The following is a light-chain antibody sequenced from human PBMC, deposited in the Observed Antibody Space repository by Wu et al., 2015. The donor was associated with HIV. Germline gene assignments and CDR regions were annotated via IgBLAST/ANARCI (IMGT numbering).Light chain of an antibody. CDR1: QSVSSY. J-gene: IGKJ1*01. V-gene: IGKV3-11*01. CDR3: QQRSNWPWT. Sequence: EIVLTQSPATLSLSPGKRATLSCRASQSVSSYLAWYQQKPGQAPRLLIYDASKRATGIPARFSAGGSGTDFTLTISSLEPEDFAIYYCQQRSNWPWTFGQGTKVEIK. CDR2: DAS.